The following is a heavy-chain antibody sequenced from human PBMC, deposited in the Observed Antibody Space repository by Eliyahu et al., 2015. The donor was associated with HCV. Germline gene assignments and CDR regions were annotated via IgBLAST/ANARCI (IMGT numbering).Heavy chain of an antibody. Sequence: EVQLVESGGGLVQPGGSLRLSCAASGFTFSSYDMHWVRQATGKGLEWVSAIGTAGDTYYPGSVKGRFTISRENAKNSLYLQMNSLRAGDTAVYYCARAGGSEWYFDLWGRGTLVTVSS. CDR3: ARAGGSEWYFDL. CDR2: IGTAGDT. CDR1: GFTFSSYD. V-gene: IGHV3-13*01. J-gene: IGHJ2*01. D-gene: IGHD3-16*01.